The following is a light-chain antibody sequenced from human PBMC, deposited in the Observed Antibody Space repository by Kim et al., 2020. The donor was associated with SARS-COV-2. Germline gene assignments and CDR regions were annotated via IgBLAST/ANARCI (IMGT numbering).Light chain of an antibody. CDR1: QGISSY. Sequence: SASVGDRVTITCRASQGISSYLAWCQQKPGKAPNLLIYAASTLQSGVPSRFSGSGSGTEFTLTISSLQPEDFATYYCQQLNSYPYTFGQGTKLEI. J-gene: IGKJ2*01. CDR3: QQLNSYPYT. CDR2: AAS. V-gene: IGKV1-9*01.